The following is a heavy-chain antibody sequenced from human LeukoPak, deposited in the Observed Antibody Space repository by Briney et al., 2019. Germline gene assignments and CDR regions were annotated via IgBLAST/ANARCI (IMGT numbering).Heavy chain of an antibody. CDR2: IYTSGST. CDR3: ARGYYCSGGSCYDDHWFDP. D-gene: IGHD2-15*01. J-gene: IGHJ5*02. Sequence: PSQTLSLTCTVSGGSISSGSYYWSWTRQPAGKGLEWIGRIYTSGSTNYNPSLKSRVTIPVDTSKNQFSLKLSSVTAADTAVYYCARGYYCSGGSCYDDHWFDPWGQGTLVTVSS. CDR1: GGSISSGSYY. V-gene: IGHV4-61*02.